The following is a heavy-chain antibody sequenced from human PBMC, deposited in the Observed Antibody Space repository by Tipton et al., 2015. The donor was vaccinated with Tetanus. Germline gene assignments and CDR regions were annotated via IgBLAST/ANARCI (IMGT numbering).Heavy chain of an antibody. Sequence: SLRLSCAASGSTFREYWMSWVRQAPGKGLEWMANIQNDGGETYHLESVRGRFTISRDNGKNSVYLQMNSLRPEDTAVYYCARLGRNSLGAFDVWGQGTLVSVSS. J-gene: IGHJ3*01. CDR3: ARLGRNSLGAFDV. V-gene: IGHV3-7*03. CDR2: IQNDGGET. D-gene: IGHD7-27*01. CDR1: GSTFREYW.